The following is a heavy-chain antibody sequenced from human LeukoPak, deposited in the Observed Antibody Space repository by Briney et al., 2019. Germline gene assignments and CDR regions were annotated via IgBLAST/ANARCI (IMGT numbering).Heavy chain of an antibody. CDR1: GFTFSSYA. Sequence: GGSLRLSCAASGFTFSSYAMHWVRQAPGKGLEWVAVISYDGSNKYYADSVKGRFTISRDYSKNTLYLQMNSLRAEDTAVYYCARSSGPDYWGQGTLVTVSS. CDR3: ARSSGPDY. J-gene: IGHJ4*02. V-gene: IGHV3-30-3*01. CDR2: ISYDGSNK. D-gene: IGHD6-19*01.